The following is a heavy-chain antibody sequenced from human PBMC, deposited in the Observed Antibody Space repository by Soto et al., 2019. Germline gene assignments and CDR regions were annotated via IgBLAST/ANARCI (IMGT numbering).Heavy chain of an antibody. D-gene: IGHD2-8*01. Sequence: PWGSLRLSCAASGFTFSSYAMHWVRQAPCKWLEWVAVISYDGSNKYYADSVKGRFTISRDNSKNTLYLQMNSLRAEDTAVYYCARDSSEYCTNGVCRGYYYYYGMDVWGQGTTVTVSS. V-gene: IGHV3-30-3*01. CDR3: ARDSSEYCTNGVCRGYYYYYGMDV. CDR2: ISYDGSNK. J-gene: IGHJ6*02. CDR1: GFTFSSYA.